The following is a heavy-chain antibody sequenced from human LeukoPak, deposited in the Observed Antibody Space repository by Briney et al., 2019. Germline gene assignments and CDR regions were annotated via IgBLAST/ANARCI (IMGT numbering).Heavy chain of an antibody. J-gene: IGHJ4*02. CDR2: ISSNGGST. V-gene: IGHV3-64*01. CDR1: GFTFSSYA. Sequence: GGSLRLSCAASGFTFSSYAMHWVRQAPGKGLEYVSAISSNGGSTYYANSVKGRFTISRDNSKNTLYLQMGSLRAEDMAVYYCARDRFDYWGQGTLVTVSP. CDR3: ARDRFDY.